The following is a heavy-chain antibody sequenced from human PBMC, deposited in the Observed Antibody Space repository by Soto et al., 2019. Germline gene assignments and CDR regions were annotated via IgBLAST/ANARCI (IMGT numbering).Heavy chain of an antibody. V-gene: IGHV3-23*01. D-gene: IGHD3-22*01. CDR3: AKDRMIVPKGIDY. Sequence: EVQLLESGGGLVQPGGSLRLSCAASGFTFSSYAMSWVRQAPGKGLEWVSAISGSGGSTYYADSVKGRFTISRDNSKNTLYLLMSSLSAEDTAVYYCAKDRMIVPKGIDYWGQGTLVTVSS. CDR1: GFTFSSYA. CDR2: ISGSGGST. J-gene: IGHJ4*02.